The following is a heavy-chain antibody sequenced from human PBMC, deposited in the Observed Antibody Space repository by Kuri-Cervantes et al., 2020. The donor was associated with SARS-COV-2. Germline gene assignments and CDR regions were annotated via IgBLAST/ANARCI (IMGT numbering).Heavy chain of an antibody. CDR3: ARDNGANAFDI. V-gene: IGHV1-18*01. CDR2: ISTYNGST. J-gene: IGHJ3*02. Sequence: ASVKVSCKASGGTFSSYAISWVRQAPGQGLEWMTWISTYNGSTNYAQKLQDRVTMATDTSTSTAYMELRSLRSDDTAVYYCARDNGANAFDIWGQGTMVTVSS. CDR1: GGTFSSYA.